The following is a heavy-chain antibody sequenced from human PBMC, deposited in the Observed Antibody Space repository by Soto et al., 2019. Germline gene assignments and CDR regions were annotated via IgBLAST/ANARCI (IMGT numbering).Heavy chain of an antibody. V-gene: IGHV1-69*11. D-gene: IGHD3-10*02. Sequence: ASVKVSCKASGGNFRSEAISWVRQAPGHGLEWMGRIIPMICTPQYAPELQGRVTIIADESTTTVYMEMRGLTYDDTAAYYCARGQVASMFSDDDHPLDVWGQGTTVTVSS. J-gene: IGHJ6*02. CDR3: ARGQVASMFSDDDHPLDV. CDR1: GGNFRSEA. CDR2: IIPMICTP.